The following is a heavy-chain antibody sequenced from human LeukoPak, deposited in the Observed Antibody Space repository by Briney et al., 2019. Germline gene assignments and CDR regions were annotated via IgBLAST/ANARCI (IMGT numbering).Heavy chain of an antibody. V-gene: IGHV3-30*02. D-gene: IGHD1-26*01. J-gene: IGHJ6*02. Sequence: GGSLRLSCAASGFTFSGFGMHWVRQAPGKGLEWVALIRYDGSDKYYADSVKGRFIISRDNSKNTVYLQTDSLRAEDTAVYYCARKGYTGRYSHGMDVWGQGTTVTVSS. CDR2: IRYDGSDK. CDR1: GFTFSGFG. CDR3: ARKGYTGRYSHGMDV.